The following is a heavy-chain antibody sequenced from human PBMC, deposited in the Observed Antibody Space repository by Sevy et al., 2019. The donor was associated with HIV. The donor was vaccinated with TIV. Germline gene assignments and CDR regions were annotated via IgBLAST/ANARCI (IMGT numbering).Heavy chain of an antibody. CDR1: GFTFSSYE. V-gene: IGHV3-48*03. D-gene: IGHD3-22*01. CDR2: ISSSGSLI. CDR3: GGGVVIGTTFDY. J-gene: IGHJ4*02. Sequence: GGSLRLSCAASGFTFSSYEMNWVRHAPGKGLEWVSYISSSGSLIYYADSVKGRFTITRDNAKNSLYLKMNSLGAEDTAVYYCGGGVVIGTTFDYWGQGTLVTVSS.